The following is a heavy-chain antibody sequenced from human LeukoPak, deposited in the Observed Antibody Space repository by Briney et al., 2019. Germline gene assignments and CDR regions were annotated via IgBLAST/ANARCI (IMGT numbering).Heavy chain of an antibody. CDR2: INPNSGGT. D-gene: IGHD6-6*01. J-gene: IGHJ4*02. CDR3: ARDLGIAARYFDY. Sequence: ATVKVSCKASGHTFTGYYMHWVRQAPGQGLEWIGWINPNSGGTNYAQKFQGRVAMTRDTSISTAYMELSRLRSDDTAVYYCARDLGIAARYFDYWGQGTLVTVSS. V-gene: IGHV1-2*02. CDR1: GHTFTGYY.